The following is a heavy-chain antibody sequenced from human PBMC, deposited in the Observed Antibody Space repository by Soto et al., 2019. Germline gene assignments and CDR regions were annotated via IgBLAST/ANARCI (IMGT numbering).Heavy chain of an antibody. CDR1: GFTFSTFS. CDR3: ARDLGWAVDS. D-gene: IGHD6-19*01. Sequence: EVQLVESGGGSVQPGGSVRLSCAASGFTFSTFSMNWVRQAPGRGLEWISYISGGGRPISYADSVKGRFTISRDSAKNSLYLQMDSLTDEDTAVYYCARDLGWAVDSWGQGTLVTVSS. J-gene: IGHJ4*02. V-gene: IGHV3-48*02. CDR2: ISGGGRPI.